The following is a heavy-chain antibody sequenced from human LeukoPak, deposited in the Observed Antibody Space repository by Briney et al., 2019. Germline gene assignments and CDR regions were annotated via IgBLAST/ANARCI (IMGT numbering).Heavy chain of an antibody. CDR3: ARDGSGLTMVDY. CDR2: IYHSGST. CDR1: GGSISSYY. V-gene: IGHV4-38-2*02. D-gene: IGHD3-3*01. J-gene: IGHJ4*02. Sequence: ASETLSLICTVSGGSISSYYWSWIRQPPGKELEWIGSIYHSGSTYYNPSLKSRVTISVDTSKNQFSLKLSSVTAADTAIYYCARDGSGLTMVDYWGQGTLVTVSS.